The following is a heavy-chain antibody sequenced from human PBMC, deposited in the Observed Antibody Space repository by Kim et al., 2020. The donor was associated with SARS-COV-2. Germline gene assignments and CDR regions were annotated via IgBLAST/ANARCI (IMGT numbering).Heavy chain of an antibody. CDR2: IWYDGSNK. D-gene: IGHD6-13*01. J-gene: IGHJ4*02. CDR3: ARDPTIAAAGFFDY. CDR1: GFTFSSYG. Sequence: GGSLRLSCAASGFTFSSYGMHWVRQAPGKGLEWVAVIWYDGSNKYYADSVKGRFTISRDNSKNTLYLQMNSLRAEDTAVYYCARDPTIAAAGFFDYWGQGTLVTVSS. V-gene: IGHV3-33*08.